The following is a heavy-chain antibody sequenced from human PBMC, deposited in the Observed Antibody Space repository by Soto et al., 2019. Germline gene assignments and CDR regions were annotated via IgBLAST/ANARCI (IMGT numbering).Heavy chain of an antibody. V-gene: IGHV3-30*18. CDR1: GFTFSSYG. CDR2: ISYDGSNK. CDR3: AKDDSQHYYYYGMDV. J-gene: IGHJ6*02. D-gene: IGHD2-21*01. Sequence: QVQLVESGGGVVQPGRSLRLSCAASGFTFSSYGMHWVRQAPGKGLEWVAVISYDGSNKYYADSVKGRFTISRDNSKNTLYLQMNSLRAEDTAVYYCAKDDSQHYYYYGMDVWGQWTTVTVSS.